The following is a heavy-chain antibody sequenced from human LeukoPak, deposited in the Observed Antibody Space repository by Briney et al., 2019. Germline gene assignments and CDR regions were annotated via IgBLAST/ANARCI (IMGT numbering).Heavy chain of an antibody. V-gene: IGHV4-4*07. CDR3: ARSAFLVTAPELYYFDY. Sequence: SETLSLTCTVSGGSISSYYWSWIRQPAGKGLEWIGHIYNSGSTNYNPPLTGRVTMSVATSKNKLSLHLSSVTAADTAVYYCARSAFLVTAPELYYFDYWGQGTLVAVSS. D-gene: IGHD6-13*01. J-gene: IGHJ4*02. CDR2: IYNSGST. CDR1: GGSISSYY.